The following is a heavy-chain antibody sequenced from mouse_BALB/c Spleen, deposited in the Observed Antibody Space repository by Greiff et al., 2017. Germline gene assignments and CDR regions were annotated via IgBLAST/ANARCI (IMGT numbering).Heavy chain of an antibody. J-gene: IGHJ4*01. D-gene: IGHD1-1*01. CDR2: ISSGGSYT. V-gene: IGHV5-9-3*01. CDR3: ARGSYYGSSPYYAMDY. CDR1: GFTFSSYA. Sequence: EVQRVESGGGLVKPGGSLKLSCAASGFTFSSYAMSWVRQTPEKRLEWVATISSGGSYTYYPDSVKGRFTISRDNAKNTLYLQMSSLRSEDTAMYYCARGSYYGSSPYYAMDYWGQGTSVTVSS.